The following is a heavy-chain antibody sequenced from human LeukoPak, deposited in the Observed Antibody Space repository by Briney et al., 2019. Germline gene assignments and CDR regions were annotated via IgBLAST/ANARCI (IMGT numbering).Heavy chain of an antibody. CDR1: GFTFSGYA. V-gene: IGHV3-23*01. CDR2: ISGSGVST. D-gene: IGHD3-10*01. Sequence: GGSLRLSCAASGFTFSGYAMSWVRQAPGKGLEWVSTISGSGVSTYYADSVKGRFTSFRDNSKNTLYLQMNNLRAEDTAVYYCAKESRYYYGSGSFSSQFDYWGQGNLVTVSS. CDR3: AKESRYYYGSGSFSSQFDY. J-gene: IGHJ4*02.